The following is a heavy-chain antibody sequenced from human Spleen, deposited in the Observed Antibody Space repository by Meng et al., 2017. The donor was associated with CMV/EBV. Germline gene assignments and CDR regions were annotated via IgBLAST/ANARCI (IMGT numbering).Heavy chain of an antibody. CDR1: GGTFSSYA. J-gene: IGHJ6*02. V-gene: IGHV1-69*10. CDR3: ASAADHLSYYYYGMDV. Sequence: SVKVSCKASGGTFSSYAISWVRQAPGQGLEWMGGIIPILGIANYAQKFQGRVTITADKSTSTAYMELSSLRSEDTAVYYCASAADHLSYYYYGMDVWGQGTTVTVSS. CDR2: IIPILGIA.